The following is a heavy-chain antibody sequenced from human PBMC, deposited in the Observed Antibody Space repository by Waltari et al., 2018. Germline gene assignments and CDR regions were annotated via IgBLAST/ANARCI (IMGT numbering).Heavy chain of an antibody. J-gene: IGHJ4*02. V-gene: IGHV4-34*01. CDR1: GGSFSGYY. Sequence: QVQLQQWGAGLLKPSETLSLTCAVYGGSFSGYYWSWIRQPPGKGLEWIGEINHSGSTNYNPSLKSRVTISVDTSKNQFSLKLSSVTAADTAVYYCARGGVLWFRELLGAFDYWGQGTLVTVSS. CDR2: INHSGST. D-gene: IGHD3-10*01. CDR3: ARGGVLWFRELLGAFDY.